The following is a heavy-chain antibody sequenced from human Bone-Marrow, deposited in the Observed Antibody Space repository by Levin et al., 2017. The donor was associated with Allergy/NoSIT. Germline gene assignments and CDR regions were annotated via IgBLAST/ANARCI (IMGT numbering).Heavy chain of an antibody. J-gene: IGHJ4*02. D-gene: IGHD2-8*01. CDR2: IIPVSGTR. V-gene: IGHV1-69*13. CDR1: GGTFNRYG. Sequence: SVKVSCKASGGTFNRYGVSWIRQAPGQGLEWMGGIIPVSGTRNYPQKFEGRVSITADESTSTAYMELSSLRLEDTAVYYCAALSTTGVYYFDFWGQGTLVTVSS. CDR3: AALSTTGVYYFDF.